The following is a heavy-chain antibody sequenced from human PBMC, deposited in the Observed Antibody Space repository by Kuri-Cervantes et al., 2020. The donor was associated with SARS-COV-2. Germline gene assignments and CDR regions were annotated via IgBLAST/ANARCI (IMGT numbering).Heavy chain of an antibody. CDR2: INPNSGGT. D-gene: IGHD3-3*01. CDR1: GYTFTGYH. CDR3: ARGARITIFGVVIGGRENPCFDP. J-gene: IGHJ5*02. Sequence: ASVKVSCKASGYTFTGYHIHWVRQAPGERLEWMGWINPNSGGTNYAQKFQGWVTMTRDTSISTAYMEVSRLTSDDTAVYYCARGARITIFGVVIGGRENPCFDPWGQGTLVTVSS. V-gene: IGHV1-2*04.